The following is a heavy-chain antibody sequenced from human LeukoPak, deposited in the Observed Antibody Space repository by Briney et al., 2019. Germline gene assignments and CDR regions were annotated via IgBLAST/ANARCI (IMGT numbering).Heavy chain of an antibody. Sequence: SETLSLTCSVSGDSVNTYYWSWLRQSVGTGLEWIGRIYTSGSTNYSPSLKSRVTMSVDTSENQFSLKLSSVTAADTAVYYCARLFYGSGSRYFDYWGQGTLVTVSS. CDR1: GDSVNTYY. V-gene: IGHV4-4*07. J-gene: IGHJ4*02. D-gene: IGHD3-10*01. CDR2: IYTSGST. CDR3: ARLFYGSGSRYFDY.